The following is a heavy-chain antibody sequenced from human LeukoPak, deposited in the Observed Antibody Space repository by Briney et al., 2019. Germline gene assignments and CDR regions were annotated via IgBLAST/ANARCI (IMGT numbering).Heavy chain of an antibody. Sequence: GASVKVSCEASGYTFTSYCISWVRQAPGQGLEWMGWINPYNGNTNYAQKFQDRVTMTTDTSTSTAYMELRSLRSDDAAVYYCARGAGLGYSSPHSDYWGQGTLVTVSS. CDR2: INPYNGNT. CDR3: ARGAGLGYSSPHSDY. CDR1: GYTFTSYC. D-gene: IGHD6-13*01. V-gene: IGHV1-18*01. J-gene: IGHJ4*02.